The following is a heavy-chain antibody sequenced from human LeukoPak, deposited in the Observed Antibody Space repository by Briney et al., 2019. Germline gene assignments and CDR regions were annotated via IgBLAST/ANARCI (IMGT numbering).Heavy chain of an antibody. CDR1: GLTFSTSG. Sequence: GGSLRLSCTASGLTFSTSGFNWVRQAPGKGLEWVASISSSSSYIYYADSVKGRFTISRDNAKNSLYLQMNSLRAEDTAVYYCARATIYSSGWFDWGQGTLVTVSS. CDR3: ARATIYSSGWFD. CDR2: ISSSSSYI. D-gene: IGHD6-19*01. J-gene: IGHJ4*02. V-gene: IGHV3-21*01.